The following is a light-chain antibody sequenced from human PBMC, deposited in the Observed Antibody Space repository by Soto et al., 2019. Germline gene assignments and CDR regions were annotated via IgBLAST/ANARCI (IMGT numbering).Light chain of an antibody. CDR3: MQSLQTPLT. V-gene: IGKV2-28*01. CDR2: LGS. CDR1: PSLLHRNVYDY. Sequence: DIVMTQSPLSLPVTPGVPASISCRSSPSLLHRNVYDYLDWYLQKPAQSPPLLIYLGSNRASGVPDRFSGSGSGTDFTLKISRVEAEDVGVYYCMQSLQTPLTFVPGTKVDIK. J-gene: IGKJ3*01.